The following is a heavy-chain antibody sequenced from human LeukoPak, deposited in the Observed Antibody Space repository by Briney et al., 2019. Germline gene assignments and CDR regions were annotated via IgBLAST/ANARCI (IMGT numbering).Heavy chain of an antibody. D-gene: IGHD1-14*01. J-gene: IGHJ6*03. V-gene: IGHV3-66*02. Sequence: PGGSLRLSCAASGFTVSSNYMSWVRQAPGKGLEWVSVIYSGGSTYYADSVKGRFTISRDNSKNTLYLQMNSLRAEDTAVYYCARVHTTVSSYYMDVWGKGTTVTVSS. CDR3: ARVHTTVSSYYMDV. CDR1: GFTVSSNY. CDR2: IYSGGST.